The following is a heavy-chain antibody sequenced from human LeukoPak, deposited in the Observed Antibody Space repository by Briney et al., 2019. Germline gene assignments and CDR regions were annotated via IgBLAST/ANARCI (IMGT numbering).Heavy chain of an antibody. D-gene: IGHD1-20*01. CDR1: GFTVSSNY. CDR2: ISGSGGST. Sequence: PGGSLRLSCAASGFTVSSNYMSWVRQAPGKGLEWVSAISGSGGSTYYADSVKGRFTISRDNSKNTLYLQMNSLRAEDTAVYYCAKENNWKPLYGHHFDYWGQGTLVTVSS. V-gene: IGHV3-23*01. J-gene: IGHJ4*02. CDR3: AKENNWKPLYGHHFDY.